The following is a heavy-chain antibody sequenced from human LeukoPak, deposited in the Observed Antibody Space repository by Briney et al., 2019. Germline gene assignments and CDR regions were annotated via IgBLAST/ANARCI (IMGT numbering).Heavy chain of an antibody. V-gene: IGHV3-7*01. CDR2: IKQDGSEK. J-gene: IGHJ4*02. CDR3: ARVKEGGYYINYFDY. CDR1: GFTFDDYG. Sequence: AGGSLRLSCAASGFTFDDYGMSWVRQAPGKGLEWVANIKQDGSEKYYVDSVKGRFTISRDNAKNSLYLQMNSLRAEDTAVYYCARVKEGGYYINYFDYWGQGTLVTVSS. D-gene: IGHD3-3*01.